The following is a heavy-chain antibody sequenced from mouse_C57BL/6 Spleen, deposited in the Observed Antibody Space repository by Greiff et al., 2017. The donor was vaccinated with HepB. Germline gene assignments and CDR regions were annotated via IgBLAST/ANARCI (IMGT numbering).Heavy chain of an antibody. CDR1: GYTFTSYG. CDR2: IYPRSGNT. Sequence: VQLMESGAELARPGASVKLSCKASGYTFTSYGISWVKQRTGQGLEWIGEIYPRSGNTYYNEKFKGKATLTADKSSSTAYMELRSLTSEDSAVYFGARGGFITTVVAKGGFDDWGQGTTLTVSS. V-gene: IGHV1-81*01. J-gene: IGHJ2*01. CDR3: ARGGFITTVVAKGGFDD. D-gene: IGHD1-1*01.